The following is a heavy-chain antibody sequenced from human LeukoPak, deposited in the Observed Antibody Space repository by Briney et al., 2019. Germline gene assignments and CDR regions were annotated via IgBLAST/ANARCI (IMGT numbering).Heavy chain of an antibody. J-gene: IGHJ5*02. V-gene: IGHV4-4*07. D-gene: IGHD5-12*01. CDR2: IYASGST. CDR1: GDSISNYY. Sequence: SETLSLTCTVSGDSISNYYWSWIRQPAGKGLEWIGRIYASGSTRYNPSLKSRVTMSVDTSKNEFSLKLSSVTAADTAVYFCARGMAAAYDYNWFDPWGQGTLVTVSS. CDR3: ARGMAAAYDYNWFDP.